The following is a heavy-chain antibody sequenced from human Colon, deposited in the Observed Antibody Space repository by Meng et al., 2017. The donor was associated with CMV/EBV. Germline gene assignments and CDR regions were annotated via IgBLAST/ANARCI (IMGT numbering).Heavy chain of an antibody. V-gene: IGHV3-53*01. J-gene: IGHJ6*02. CDR2: IYSGGST. CDR1: GFTVSSNY. CDR3: ARGGFASGLDV. D-gene: IGHD3-10*01. Sequence: GESLKISCAASGFTVSSNYMSWVRQAPGKGLEWVSVIYSGGSTYYADSVRGRFTISRDSAKSTVFLQMNSLRAEDTAVYYCARGGFASGLDVWGQGTTVTVSS.